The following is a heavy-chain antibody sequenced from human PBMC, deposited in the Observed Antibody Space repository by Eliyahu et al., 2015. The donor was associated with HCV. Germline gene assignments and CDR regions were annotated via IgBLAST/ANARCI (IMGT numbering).Heavy chain of an antibody. Sequence: QVQLQQWGAGLLKPSETLSLTCXVYGGSFSGYYWSWIRQPPGKGLEWIGEINHSGSTNYNPSLKSRVTISVDTSKNQFSLKLSSVTAADTAVYYCASFSVVYANFDYWGQGTLVTVSS. CDR2: INHSGST. CDR3: ASFSVVYANFDY. J-gene: IGHJ4*02. V-gene: IGHV4-34*01. CDR1: GGSFSGYY. D-gene: IGHD2-8*02.